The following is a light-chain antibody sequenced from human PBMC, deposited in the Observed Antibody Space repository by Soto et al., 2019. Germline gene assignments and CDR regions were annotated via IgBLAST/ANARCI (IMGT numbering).Light chain of an antibody. Sequence: EIVMTQSPATLSVSPGERATLSCRASQSVSSNLAWYQQKPGQAPRLLIYGASTRATGIPARFSGSGSGTEFTLTISSLQSEDFAVYDCQQYNNWPVTFGQGTKVEIK. CDR1: QSVSSN. V-gene: IGKV3-15*01. J-gene: IGKJ1*01. CDR3: QQYNNWPVT. CDR2: GAS.